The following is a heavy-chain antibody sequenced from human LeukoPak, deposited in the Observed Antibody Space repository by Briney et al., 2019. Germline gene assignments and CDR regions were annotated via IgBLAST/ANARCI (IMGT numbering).Heavy chain of an antibody. CDR3: ARDYEIY. CDR2: ISSSSSYI. Sequence: GGSLRLSCAASGFTFSSYSMNWVRQAPGKGLEWVSSISSSSSYIYYGDSVKGRFTISRDNAKDSLYLQMNSLRAEDTAVYYCARDYEIYWGQGTLVTVSS. V-gene: IGHV3-21*01. D-gene: IGHD5-12*01. J-gene: IGHJ4*02. CDR1: GFTFSSYS.